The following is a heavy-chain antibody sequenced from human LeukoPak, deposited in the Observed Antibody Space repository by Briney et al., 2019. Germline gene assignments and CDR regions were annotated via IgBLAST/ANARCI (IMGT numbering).Heavy chain of an antibody. CDR2: ISYSWTT. J-gene: IGHJ4*02. D-gene: IGHD5-18*01. CDR3: ARHRHSHHYDY. CDR1: GGSISSSSSDYY. V-gene: IGHV4-39*01. Sequence: SETLSLTCTVYGGSISSSSSDYYWGWVRQPPGKGLEWIGSISYSWTTYYNPSLKSRVTISADTSNNQFSLKLTSLTAADTAVYYCARHRHSHHYDYWGQGTLVTVSS.